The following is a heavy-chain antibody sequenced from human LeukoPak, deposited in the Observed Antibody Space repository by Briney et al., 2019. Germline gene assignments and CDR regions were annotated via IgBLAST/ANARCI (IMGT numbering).Heavy chain of an antibody. D-gene: IGHD5-12*01. Sequence: GGSLRLSCAASGFTVSTHYMNWLRQAPGKGLEWVSVIENGDKASYADSVKGRFTISRDDSNNKVFLHLNSVRPEDTAVYYCARRGGYSGHDFGGGPEGYLDFWGQGTVVTVSS. V-gene: IGHV3-53*01. CDR2: IENGDKA. CDR1: GFTVSTHY. CDR3: ARRGGYSGHDFGGGPEGYLDF. J-gene: IGHJ4*02.